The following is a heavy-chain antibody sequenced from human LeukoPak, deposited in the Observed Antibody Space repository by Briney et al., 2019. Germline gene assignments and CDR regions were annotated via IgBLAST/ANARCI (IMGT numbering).Heavy chain of an antibody. Sequence: PSETLSLTCAVSGGSISTYYWSWIRQPPGKGLEWIGYIYYSGSTNYNPSLKSRVTISVDTSKNQFSLKLSSVTAADTAVYYCARDPGSGWFDYWGQGTLVTVSS. J-gene: IGHJ4*02. D-gene: IGHD6-19*01. CDR3: ARDPGSGWFDY. CDR2: IYYSGST. V-gene: IGHV4-59*01. CDR1: GGSISTYY.